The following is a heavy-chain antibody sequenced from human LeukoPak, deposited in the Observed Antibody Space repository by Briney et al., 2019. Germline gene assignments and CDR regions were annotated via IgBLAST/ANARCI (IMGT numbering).Heavy chain of an antibody. V-gene: IGHV3-66*02. CDR2: IYSGGSA. J-gene: IGHJ4*02. CDR1: GFTVSSNY. CDR3: ARDLGSSGSYFDY. D-gene: IGHD6-19*01. Sequence: PGGSLRLSCAVSGFTVSSNYMSWVRQAPGKGLEWVSVIYSGGSAYYTDSVKGRFTFSRDNSKNTLYLQVNRLRPEDTALYYCARDLGSSGSYFDYWGQGTLVTVPS.